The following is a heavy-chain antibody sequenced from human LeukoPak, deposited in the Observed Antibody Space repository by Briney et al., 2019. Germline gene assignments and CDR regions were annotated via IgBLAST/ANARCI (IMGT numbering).Heavy chain of an antibody. J-gene: IGHJ4*02. Sequence: GGSLRLSCAAPGFTVSSNYMSWVRQSPGKGLECVSVIYSGDSTYHADSVKGRFTISRDNSKNTLYLQMNSLRAEDTAVYYCARARGNSEFDCWGQGTLVTVSS. CDR3: ARARGNSEFDC. V-gene: IGHV3-53*01. CDR2: IYSGDST. D-gene: IGHD4-23*01. CDR1: GFTVSSNY.